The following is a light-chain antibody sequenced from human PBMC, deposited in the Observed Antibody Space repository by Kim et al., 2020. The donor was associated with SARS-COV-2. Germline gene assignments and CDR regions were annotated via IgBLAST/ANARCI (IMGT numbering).Light chain of an antibody. J-gene: IGKJ4*01. CDR2: ATS. CDR3: QQYNNWPLT. CDR1: QSVSSS. Sequence: EIVMTQSPATLSVSPGERATLSCRASQSVSSSLAWYQQKPGQAPRLLISATSTRATGIPARFSGSGSGTEFTLTISSLQSEDFAVYYWQQYNNWPLTFGGGTKVDIK. V-gene: IGKV3-15*01.